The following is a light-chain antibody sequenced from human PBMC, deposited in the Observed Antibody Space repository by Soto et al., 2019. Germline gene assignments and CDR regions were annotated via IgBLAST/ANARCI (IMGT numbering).Light chain of an antibody. CDR2: AAS. J-gene: IGKJ2*03. V-gene: IGKV1-39*01. Sequence: DIQMTQSPSSLSASVGDRVTITCRTSQSISNYLNWYQQKPGEAPHLLIYAASSLQSGVPSRFSGSGSGTDFTLTIGSLQPEDIATYYCQQGYRPPYSFGQGTKLEIK. CDR1: QSISNY. CDR3: QQGYRPPYS.